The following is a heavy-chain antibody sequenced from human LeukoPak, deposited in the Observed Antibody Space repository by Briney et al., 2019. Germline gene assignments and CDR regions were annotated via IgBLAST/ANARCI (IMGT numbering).Heavy chain of an antibody. CDR1: GLTFSSYS. Sequence: GGSLRLSCAASGLTFSSYSMNWVRKAPGKGLEWVSSISSSSTSIYYADSVKGRFTISRDNAKKSMYLQMNSLRAEDTAVYYCARDDSGSSYYYVMDVWGQGTTVTVSS. CDR3: ARDDSGSSYYYVMDV. V-gene: IGHV3-21*01. CDR2: ISSSSTSI. J-gene: IGHJ6*02. D-gene: IGHD1-26*01.